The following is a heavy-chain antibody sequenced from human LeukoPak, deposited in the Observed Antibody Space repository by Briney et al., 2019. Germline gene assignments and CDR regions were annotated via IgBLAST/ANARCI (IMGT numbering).Heavy chain of an antibody. J-gene: IGHJ4*02. V-gene: IGHV3-23*01. Sequence: GGSLRLSCAASGFTFSSYAMSWVRQAPGKGLGWVSAISGSGGRTYYADSVKGRFTISRDNSKNTLYLQMNSLRAEDTAVYYCAKDGGRYYDSSGYSDYWGQGTLVTVSS. D-gene: IGHD3-22*01. CDR2: ISGSGGRT. CDR1: GFTFSSYA. CDR3: AKDGGRYYDSSGYSDY.